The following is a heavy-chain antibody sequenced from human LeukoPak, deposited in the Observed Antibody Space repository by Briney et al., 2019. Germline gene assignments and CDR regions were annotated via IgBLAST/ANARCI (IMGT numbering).Heavy chain of an antibody. V-gene: IGHV4-34*01. CDR2: INHSGST. D-gene: IGHD3-9*01. CDR3: ALNYGILTGPEDAFDI. CDR1: GGSFSGYY. J-gene: IGHJ3*02. Sequence: SETLSLTCAVYGGSFSGYYWSWIRQPPGKGLEWIGEINHSGSTNYNPSLKSRVTISVDTSKNQFSLKLSSVTAADTAVYYCALNYGILTGPEDAFDIWGQGTMVTVSS.